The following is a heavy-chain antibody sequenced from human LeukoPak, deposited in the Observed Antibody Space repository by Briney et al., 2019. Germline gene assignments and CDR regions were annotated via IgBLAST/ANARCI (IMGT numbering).Heavy chain of an antibody. V-gene: IGHV4-4*02. Sequence: SETQSLTCAVSGVSISSSNWWTWVRQPPGKGLEWIGYIYYSGSTYYNPSLKSRVTISLDTSKNQFSLKLSSVTAADTAVYYCARDDYYDSSRAFDIWGQGTMVTVSS. CDR2: IYYSGST. CDR1: GVSISSSNW. CDR3: ARDDYYDSSRAFDI. D-gene: IGHD3-22*01. J-gene: IGHJ3*02.